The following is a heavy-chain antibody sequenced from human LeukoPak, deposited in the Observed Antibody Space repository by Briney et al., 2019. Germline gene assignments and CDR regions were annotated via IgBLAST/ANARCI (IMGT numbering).Heavy chain of an antibody. CDR2: IGTAGDT. CDR1: GFTFNNYA. D-gene: IGHD1-26*01. J-gene: IGHJ4*02. V-gene: IGHV3-13*01. CDR3: VRQQTLHGNFDY. Sequence: GGSLRLSCAASGFTFNNYAMHWVRQATGKGLEWVSAIGTAGDTFYPGSVKGRFTISRENAKNSLSLQMNSLRAEDTAVYYCVRQQTLHGNFDYWGQGTLVTVSS.